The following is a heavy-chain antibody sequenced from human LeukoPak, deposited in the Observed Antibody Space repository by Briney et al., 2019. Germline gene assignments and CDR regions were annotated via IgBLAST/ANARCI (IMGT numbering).Heavy chain of an antibody. V-gene: IGHV1-8*01. D-gene: IGHD2-2*01. CDR1: RYTFTSYD. Sequence: ASVKVSCKASRYTFTSYDINWVRQATGQGLEWMGWMNPNSGNTGYAQKFQGRVTMTRNTSISTAYMELSSLRSEDTAVYCCASKCWDPTSCPNYYGMDVWGQGTTVTVSS. CDR3: ASKCWDPTSCPNYYGMDV. CDR2: MNPNSGNT. J-gene: IGHJ6*02.